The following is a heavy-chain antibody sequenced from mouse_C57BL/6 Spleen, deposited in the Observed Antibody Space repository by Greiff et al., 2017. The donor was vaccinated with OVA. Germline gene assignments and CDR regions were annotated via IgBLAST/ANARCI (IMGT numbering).Heavy chain of an antibody. V-gene: IGHV1-15*01. CDR1: GYTFTDYA. CDR2: IYPETGGT. D-gene: IGHD2-5*01. CDR3: TRSYSNPFAY. J-gene: IGHJ3*01. Sequence: VQLQESGAELVRPGASVTLSCKASGYTFTDYAMHWVKQTPVHGLEWIGAIYPETGGTAYNQKFKGKAILTADKSSSTAYMELRSLTSEDSAVYYCTRSYSNPFAYWGQGTLVTVSA.